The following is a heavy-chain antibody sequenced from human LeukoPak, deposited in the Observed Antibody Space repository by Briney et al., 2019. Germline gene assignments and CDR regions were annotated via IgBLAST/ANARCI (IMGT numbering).Heavy chain of an antibody. V-gene: IGHV4-61*09. J-gene: IGHJ4*02. CDR2: IYTSGST. Sequence: PSETLSLTCTVSGGSISSGSYYWSWIRQPAGKGLEWIGHIYTSGSTNYNPSLKSRVTISVDTSKNQCSLKLSSVTAADTAVYYCARAPYSSSWYSDYWGQGTLVTVSS. D-gene: IGHD6-13*01. CDR3: ARAPYSSSWYSDY. CDR1: GGSISSGSYY.